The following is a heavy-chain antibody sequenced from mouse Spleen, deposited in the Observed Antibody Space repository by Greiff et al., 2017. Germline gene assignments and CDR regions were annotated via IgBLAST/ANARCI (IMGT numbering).Heavy chain of an antibody. CDR2: ISSGGGNT. V-gene: IGHV5-9-3*01. CDR1: GFTFSSYA. Sequence: EVQLVESGGGLVKLGGSLKLSCAASGFTFSSYAMSWVRQTPEKRLEWVATISSGGGNTYYPDSVKGRFTISRDNAKNTLYLQMSSLKSEDTAMYYCARQDGNRFAYWGQGTLVTVSA. J-gene: IGHJ3*01. D-gene: IGHD2-1*01. CDR3: ARQDGNRFAY.